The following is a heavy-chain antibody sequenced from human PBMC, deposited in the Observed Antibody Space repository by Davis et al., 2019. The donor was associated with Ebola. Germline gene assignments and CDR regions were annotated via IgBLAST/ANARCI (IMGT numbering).Heavy chain of an antibody. V-gene: IGHV6-1*01. CDR3: ARGGAYYCTNGVCYKTTGMDV. D-gene: IGHD2-8*01. J-gene: IGHJ6*02. Sequence: SETLSLTCAISGDSVSSNSAAWNWIRQSPSRGLEWLGRTYYRSKWYNDYAVSVKSRITINPDTSKNQFSLQLNSVTPEDTAVYYCARGGAYYCTNGVCYKTTGMDVWGQGTTVTVSS. CDR2: TYYRSKWYN. CDR1: GDSVSSNSAA.